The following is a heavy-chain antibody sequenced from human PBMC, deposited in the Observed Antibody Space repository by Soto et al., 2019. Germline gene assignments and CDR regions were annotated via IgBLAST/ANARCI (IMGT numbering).Heavy chain of an antibody. CDR1: GFTFSSYA. D-gene: IGHD4-17*01. Sequence: QVQLVESGGGVVQPGRSLRLSCAASGFTFSSYAMHWVRQAPGKGLEWVAVISYDGSNKYYADSVKGRFTISRDNSKNTLYLQMNSLRAEDTAVYYCASKYGALSAVTTFWFDPWGQGTLVTVSS. V-gene: IGHV3-30-3*01. J-gene: IGHJ5*02. CDR2: ISYDGSNK. CDR3: ASKYGALSAVTTFWFDP.